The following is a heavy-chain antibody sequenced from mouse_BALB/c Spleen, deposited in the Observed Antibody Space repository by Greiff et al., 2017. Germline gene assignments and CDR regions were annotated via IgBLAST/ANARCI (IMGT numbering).Heavy chain of an antibody. CDR1: GFTFSSYG. V-gene: IGHV5-6-3*01. Sequence: EVQRVESGGGLVQPGGSLKLSCAASGFTFSSYGMSWVRQTPDKRLELVATINSNGGSTYYPDSVKGRFTISRDNAKNTLYLQMSSLKSEDTAMYYCARDGSTMITTTGFAYWGQGTLVTVSA. J-gene: IGHJ3*01. CDR2: INSNGGST. CDR3: ARDGSTMITTTGFAY. D-gene: IGHD2-4*01.